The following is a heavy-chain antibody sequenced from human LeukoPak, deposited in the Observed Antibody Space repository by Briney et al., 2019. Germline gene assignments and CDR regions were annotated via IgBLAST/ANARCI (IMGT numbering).Heavy chain of an antibody. J-gene: IGHJ5*02. V-gene: IGHV1-18*01. D-gene: IGHD3-22*01. CDR1: GYTFTSYG. CDR3: ASDVDSSGYYRFDP. CDR2: ISAYNGNT. Sequence: ASVKVSCKASGYTFTSYGISWVRQAPGQGLEWMGWISAYNGNTNYAQKLQGRVTMTTDTSTSTAYMELRSLRSDDTAVYYCASDVDSSGYYRFDPWGQGTLVTVSS.